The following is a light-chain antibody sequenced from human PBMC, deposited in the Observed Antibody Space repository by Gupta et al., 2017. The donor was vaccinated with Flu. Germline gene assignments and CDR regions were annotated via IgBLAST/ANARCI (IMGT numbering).Light chain of an antibody. CDR1: QSIGSW. Sequence: DIRMTQSPSTLSASVGDRVTITCRASQSIGSWLAWYQQKPGKAPKLLVYKASTLETGVPSRFSGRGSGTEFTLTISSLQPDDFATYYCQQSNNYFYSFGQGTKLELQ. V-gene: IGKV1-5*03. J-gene: IGKJ2*03. CDR2: KAS. CDR3: QQSNNYFYS.